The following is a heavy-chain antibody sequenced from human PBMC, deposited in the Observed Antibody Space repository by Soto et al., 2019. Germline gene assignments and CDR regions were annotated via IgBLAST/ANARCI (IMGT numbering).Heavy chain of an antibody. CDR2: VSYDGSNK. Sequence: QVQLVESGGGVVQPGRSLRLSCAASGFTFSSYGMHWVRQAPGKGLEWVAGVSYDGSNKYYADSVKGRFTISRDNSKNTLYLQVDSLRAEDTALYCCAKDQSEGIFVFDVFDIWGRGTMVTVSS. D-gene: IGHD3-16*02. V-gene: IGHV3-30*18. CDR3: AKDQSEGIFVFDVFDI. CDR1: GFTFSSYG. J-gene: IGHJ3*02.